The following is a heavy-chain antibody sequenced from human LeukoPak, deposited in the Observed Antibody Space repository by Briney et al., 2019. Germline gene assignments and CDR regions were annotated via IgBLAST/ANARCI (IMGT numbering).Heavy chain of an antibody. CDR3: ARGLYYDILTGYYNDAFDI. Sequence: GASVKVSCKASGGTFSSYAISWVRQAPGQGLEWMGRIIPILGIANYAQKFQGRVTITADKSTSTAYMELSSLRSEDTAVYYCARGLYYDILTGYYNDAFDIWGQGTMVTVSS. J-gene: IGHJ3*02. CDR2: IIPILGIA. D-gene: IGHD3-9*01. CDR1: GGTFSSYA. V-gene: IGHV1-69*04.